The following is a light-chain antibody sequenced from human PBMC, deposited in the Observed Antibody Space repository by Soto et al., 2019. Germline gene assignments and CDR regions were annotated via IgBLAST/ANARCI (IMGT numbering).Light chain of an antibody. V-gene: IGLV2-23*02. CDR2: EVS. CDR1: SSDVGSYNL. CDR3: CSYAGSSTSLYV. J-gene: IGLJ1*01. Sequence: QSALTQPASVSGSPGQSITISCTGTSSDVGSYNLVSWYQQQPGKAPKLMIYEVSKRPSGVSNRFSGSKSGNTASLTISGLQAEDEADYYCCSYAGSSTSLYVFGTGTKLTVL.